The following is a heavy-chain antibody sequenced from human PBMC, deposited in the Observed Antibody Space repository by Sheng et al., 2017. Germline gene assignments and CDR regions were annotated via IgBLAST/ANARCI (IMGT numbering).Heavy chain of an antibody. Sequence: QVQLVESGGGVVQPGRSLRLSCAASGFTFSSYAMHWVRQAPGKGLEWVAVISYDGSNKYYADSVKGRFTISRDNSKNTLYLQMNSLRAEDTAVYYCARDPPRTTGTTYYFDYWGQGTLVTVSS. CDR2: ISYDGSNK. J-gene: IGHJ4*02. V-gene: IGHV3-30-3*01. D-gene: IGHD1-1*01. CDR1: GFTFSSYA. CDR3: ARDPPRTTGTTYYFDY.